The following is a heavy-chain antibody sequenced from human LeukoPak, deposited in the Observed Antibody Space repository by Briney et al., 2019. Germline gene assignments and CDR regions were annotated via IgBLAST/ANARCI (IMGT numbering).Heavy chain of an antibody. CDR1: GYTFTSYD. V-gene: IGHV1-2*02. CDR2: INPNSGGT. D-gene: IGHD2-21*02. Sequence: ASVKVSCKASGYTFTSYDINWVRQAPGQGLEWMGWINPNSGGTNYAQKFQGRVTMTRDTSISTAYMELSRLRSDDTAVYYCARDRGHIVVVTANYYYYGMDVWGQGTTVTVSS. J-gene: IGHJ6*02. CDR3: ARDRGHIVVVTANYYYYGMDV.